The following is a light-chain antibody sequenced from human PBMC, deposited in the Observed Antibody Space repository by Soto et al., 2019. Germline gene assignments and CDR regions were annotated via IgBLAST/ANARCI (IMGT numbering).Light chain of an antibody. Sequence: EIVLTQSPGTLSLSPGERATLSCRASQSVTSSYLAWYQQKPGQAPRVLIFGASSRATGIPDRFSGSGSGTEFTLTISSLEPEDFAVYYCQQRSNWPPTFGQGTKVDIK. CDR2: GAS. CDR1: QSVTSSY. J-gene: IGKJ1*01. V-gene: IGKV3D-20*02. CDR3: QQRSNWPPT.